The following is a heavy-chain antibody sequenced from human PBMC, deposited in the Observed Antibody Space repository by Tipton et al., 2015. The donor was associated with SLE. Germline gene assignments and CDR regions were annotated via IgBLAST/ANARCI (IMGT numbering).Heavy chain of an antibody. CDR1: GGSISSHY. CDR3: ARLYYSRGY. V-gene: IGHV4-4*09. D-gene: IGHD4-11*01. CDR2: IYTSGST. Sequence: TLSLTCAVYGGSISSHYWSWIRQPAGKGLEWIGYIYTSGSTNYNPSLKSRVTISVDTSKNQFSLKLSSVSAADTAVYYCARLYYSRGYWGQGTLVTVSS. J-gene: IGHJ4*02.